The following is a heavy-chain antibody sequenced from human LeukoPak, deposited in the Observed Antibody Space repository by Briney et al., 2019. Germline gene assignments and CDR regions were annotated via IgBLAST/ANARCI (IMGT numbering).Heavy chain of an antibody. Sequence: GGSLRLSCAASGFTFSSYAMSWVRQAPGKGLEWVSAISGSGGSTYYADSVKGRFTISRDNSKNTLYLQMNSLRAEDTAVSYCAKDGYYGSRIYYNSADLYFDYWGQGTLVTVSS. V-gene: IGHV3-23*01. CDR2: ISGSGGST. CDR3: AKDGYYGSRIYYNSADLYFDY. D-gene: IGHD3-10*01. CDR1: GFTFSSYA. J-gene: IGHJ4*02.